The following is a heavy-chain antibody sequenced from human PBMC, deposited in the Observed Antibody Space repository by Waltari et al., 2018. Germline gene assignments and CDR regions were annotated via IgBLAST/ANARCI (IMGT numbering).Heavy chain of an antibody. CDR3: TRGAEMVRGVIVWYFDL. V-gene: IGHV3-49*04. Sequence: EVQLVESGGGLVQPGRSLRLSCTASGFTFGDYAMSWVRQAPGKGLEWVGFIRSKAYGGTTEYAASVKGRFTISRDDSKSIAYLQMNSLKTEDTAVYYCTRGAEMVRGVIVWYFDLWGRGTLVTVSS. J-gene: IGHJ2*01. CDR1: GFTFGDYA. D-gene: IGHD3-10*01. CDR2: IRSKAYGGTT.